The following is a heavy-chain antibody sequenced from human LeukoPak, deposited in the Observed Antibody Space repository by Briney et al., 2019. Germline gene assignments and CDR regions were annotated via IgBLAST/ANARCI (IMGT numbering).Heavy chain of an antibody. J-gene: IGHJ5*02. CDR1: GGSISSDGYY. D-gene: IGHD6-13*01. Sequence: SQTLSLSCTVSGGSISSDGYYWSWIRQHPGKGLEWIGYIYYSGSTYYNPSLKSRVTISVDTSKNQFSLKLSSVTAADTAVYYCATHGYSSSWYWFDPWGQGTLVTVSS. CDR3: ATHGYSSSWYWFDP. V-gene: IGHV4-31*03. CDR2: IYYSGST.